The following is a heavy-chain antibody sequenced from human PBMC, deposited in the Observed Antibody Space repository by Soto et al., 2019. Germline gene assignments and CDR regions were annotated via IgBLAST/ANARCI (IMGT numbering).Heavy chain of an antibody. V-gene: IGHV3-43*01. Sequence: GGSLRLSCAASGFTFYDYTMHWVRQAPGKGLEWVSLISWDGGSTYYADSVKGRFTISRDNSKNSLYLQMNSLRTEDTALYYCAKDSAPYVVVNTYYYGMDVWGQGTTVTVS. D-gene: IGHD3-22*01. CDR2: ISWDGGST. CDR3: AKDSAPYVVVNTYYYGMDV. CDR1: GFTFYDYT. J-gene: IGHJ6*02.